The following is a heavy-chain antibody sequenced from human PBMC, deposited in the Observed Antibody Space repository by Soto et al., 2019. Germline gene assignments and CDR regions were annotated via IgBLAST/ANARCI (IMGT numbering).Heavy chain of an antibody. CDR1: GGSIRNYF. J-gene: IGHJ3*02. CDR3: VRDVESPGISGSWGAFDI. CDR2: IYSSGNT. D-gene: IGHD1-20*01. V-gene: IGHV4-4*07. Sequence: QVQLQESGPGLVKPSETLSLICTVSGGSIRNYFWTWIRQPAGKGLEWIGRIYSSGNTVYIASLKSRVTMSIDMSKNQFSLKLSSMTAADTAVYYCVRDVESPGISGSWGAFDIWGQGTVVTVSS.